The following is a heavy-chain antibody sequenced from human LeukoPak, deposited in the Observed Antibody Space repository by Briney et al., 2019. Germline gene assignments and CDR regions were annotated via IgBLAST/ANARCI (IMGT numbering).Heavy chain of an antibody. Sequence: SETLSLTCTASGGSISSFYWSWIRQPPGKGLEWIGSIYYTGSTYYNPSFKSRITISVDTSKNQFSLKVISVTAADTAVYYCARFLAGTRHFHFYYYMDVWGKGTTVTISS. CDR3: ARFLAGTRHFHFYYYMDV. V-gene: IGHV4-59*05. D-gene: IGHD3-9*01. CDR2: IYYTGST. J-gene: IGHJ6*03. CDR1: GGSISSFY.